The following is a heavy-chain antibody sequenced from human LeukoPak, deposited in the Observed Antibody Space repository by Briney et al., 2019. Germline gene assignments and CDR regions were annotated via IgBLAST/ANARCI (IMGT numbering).Heavy chain of an antibody. Sequence: PGGSLRLSCAASEFTFSNYKMNWVRQAPGKGLEWVSSFSSGSSYIYYADSVKGRFTISRDNAKNSLYLQMNSLRAEDTAVYYCARDRAVVWGFDYWGQGTLVTVSS. CDR1: EFTFSNYK. V-gene: IGHV3-21*01. D-gene: IGHD2-8*02. J-gene: IGHJ4*02. CDR3: ARDRAVVWGFDY. CDR2: FSSGSSYI.